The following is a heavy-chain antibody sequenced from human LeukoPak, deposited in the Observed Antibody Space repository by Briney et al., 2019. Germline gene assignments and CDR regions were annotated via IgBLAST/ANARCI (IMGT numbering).Heavy chain of an antibody. CDR1: GFTFSSYE. CDR3: ARSNRDAFDM. V-gene: IGHV3-48*03. CDR2: ISSSGTTK. J-gene: IGHJ3*02. D-gene: IGHD2/OR15-2a*01. Sequence: GGSLRLSCAASGFTFSSYEMNWVRQGPGKGLEWVSYISSSGTTKYYADSVKGRFTLSRDNAKESLSLQMNSLRAEDTAIYYCARSNRDAFDMWGQGTVVTVSS.